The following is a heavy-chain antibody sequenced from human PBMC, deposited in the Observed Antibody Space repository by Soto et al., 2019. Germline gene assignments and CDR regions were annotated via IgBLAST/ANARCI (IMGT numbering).Heavy chain of an antibody. Sequence: LKIYCKGSGYNFASHWIGWVRQMPGKGLEWMGIILPADSYTTYSPSFQGQVTVSADQSISTVYLQWSSLKASDTAMYYCATLAGTGSYRDLYFDNWGQGTPVTVSS. D-gene: IGHD1-26*01. J-gene: IGHJ4*02. V-gene: IGHV5-51*01. CDR3: ATLAGTGSYRDLYFDN. CDR1: GYNFASHW. CDR2: ILPADSYT.